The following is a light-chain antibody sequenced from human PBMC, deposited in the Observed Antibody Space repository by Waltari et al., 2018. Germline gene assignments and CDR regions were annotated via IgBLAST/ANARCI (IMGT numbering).Light chain of an antibody. CDR2: AAS. CDR3: QNHERLPAM. Sequence: EIVLTQSPATLSFSPGERATLSCRASQSISRYLAWYQQKPGQAPRLLIYAASSRATGIPDRFSGSGSGTDFSLTISRLEPEDFAVYYCQNHERLPAMFGQGTKVEIK. V-gene: IGKV3-20*01. CDR1: QSISRY. J-gene: IGKJ1*01.